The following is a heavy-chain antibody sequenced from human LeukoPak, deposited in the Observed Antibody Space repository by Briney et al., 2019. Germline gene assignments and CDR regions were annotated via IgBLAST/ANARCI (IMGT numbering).Heavy chain of an antibody. Sequence: SETLSLTCTVPGGSISSYYWSWIRQPPGKGLGWIGYIYTSGSTNYNPSLKSRVTISVDTSKIQFSLKLSSVTAADTAVYYCARQSITMVRGESFYYMDVWGKGTTVTVSS. D-gene: IGHD3-10*01. V-gene: IGHV4-4*09. CDR3: ARQSITMVRGESFYYMDV. J-gene: IGHJ6*03. CDR2: IYTSGST. CDR1: GGSISSYY.